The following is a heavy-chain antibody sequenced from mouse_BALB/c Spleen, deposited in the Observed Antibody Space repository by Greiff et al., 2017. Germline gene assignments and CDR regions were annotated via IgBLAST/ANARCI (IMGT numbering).Heavy chain of an antibody. CDR2: ISDGGSYT. D-gene: IGHD6-5*01. J-gene: IGHJ4*01. CDR1: GFTFSDYY. V-gene: IGHV5-4*02. CDR3: TRGSYDYYAMDY. Sequence: EVQLVESGGGLVKPGGSLKLSCAASGFTFSDYYMYWVRQTPEKRLEWVATISDGGSYTYYPESVKGRFTISRDNAKNNLYLQMSSLKSEDTAMYYCTRGSYDYYAMDYWGQGTSVTVSS.